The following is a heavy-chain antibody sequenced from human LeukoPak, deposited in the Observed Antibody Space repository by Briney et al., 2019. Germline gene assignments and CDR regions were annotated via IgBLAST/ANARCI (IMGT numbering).Heavy chain of an antibody. CDR3: ARDVWVSRGWFDP. V-gene: IGHV4-30-4*01. Sequence: SETLSLTCTVSGGSISSGDYYWSWVRQPPGRGLEWVGYIYYSGSTYYNPSLKSRVTISVDTSKNQFSLKLSSVTAADTAVYYCARDVWVSRGWFDPWGQGTLVTVSS. D-gene: IGHD6-13*01. CDR1: GGSISSGDYY. J-gene: IGHJ5*02. CDR2: IYYSGST.